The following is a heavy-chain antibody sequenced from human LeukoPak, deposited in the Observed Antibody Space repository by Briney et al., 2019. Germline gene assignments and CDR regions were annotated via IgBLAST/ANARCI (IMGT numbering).Heavy chain of an antibody. CDR3: ARDGIAARRVLQG. V-gene: IGHV1-69*05. D-gene: IGHD6-6*01. Sequence: GASVTVSCKASGGTFSSYTISWVRQAPGQGLEWMGRIIPIFGTANYAQKFQGRVTITTDESTSTASMELSSLRSEDTAVYYCARDGIAARRVLQGWGQGTLVTVSS. J-gene: IGHJ4*02. CDR1: GGTFSSYT. CDR2: IIPIFGTA.